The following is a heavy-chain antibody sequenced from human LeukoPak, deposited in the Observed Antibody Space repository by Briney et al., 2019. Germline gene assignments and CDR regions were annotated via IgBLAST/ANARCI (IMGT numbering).Heavy chain of an antibody. CDR2: INPNNGGT. CDR3: ARGIGAGKFDY. Sequence: GASVKVSCKASGYTFAGYYMHWVRQAPGQGLEWMGWINPNNGGTNYAQKFQGRVTMTRDTAISTAYMDLSRLRYDDTAVYYCARGIGAGKFDYWGQGTLVTVSS. CDR1: GYTFAGYY. J-gene: IGHJ4*02. V-gene: IGHV1-2*02. D-gene: IGHD6-13*01.